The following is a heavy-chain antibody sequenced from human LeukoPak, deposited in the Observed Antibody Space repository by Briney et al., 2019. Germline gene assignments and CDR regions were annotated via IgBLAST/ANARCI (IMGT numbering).Heavy chain of an antibody. J-gene: IGHJ6*02. V-gene: IGHV3-23*01. CDR2: ISGSGGST. D-gene: IGHD3-22*01. CDR1: GFTFSSYA. Sequence: GGSLRLSCAASGFTFSSYAMSWVRQAPGKGLEWVSAISGSGGSTYYADSVKGRFTISRDNSKNTLYLQMNSLRAEDTAVYYCAKDDSSGYLPYYYGMDVWGQGTTVTVSS. CDR3: AKDDSSGYLPYYYGMDV.